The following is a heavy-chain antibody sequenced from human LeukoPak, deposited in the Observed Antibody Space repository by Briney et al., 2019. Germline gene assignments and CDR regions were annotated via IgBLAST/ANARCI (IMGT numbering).Heavy chain of an antibody. Sequence: GASMKVSCKTSGFTFSNYGISWVRQAPGQGLEWMGWISAHNGRTLYAQKLQGRVTMTTDTSTSTAYMELRSLRSDDTAVYYCARGSSSWSYYYYYGMDVWGQGTTVTVSS. CDR2: ISAHNGRT. D-gene: IGHD6-13*01. CDR3: ARGSSSWSYYYYYGMDV. J-gene: IGHJ6*02. V-gene: IGHV1-18*01. CDR1: GFTFSNYG.